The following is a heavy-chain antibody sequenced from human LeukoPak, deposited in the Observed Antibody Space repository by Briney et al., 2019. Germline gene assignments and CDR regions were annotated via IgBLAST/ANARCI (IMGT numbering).Heavy chain of an antibody. Sequence: SETLSLTCTVSGGSISTYYWSWIRQPPGKGLEWIGYIYYDGSTIYNPSLKRRGTISVDTSKTQLSLKLSSVTAADTAVYYCARCSSGGSCYVVEWGQGALVTVSS. V-gene: IGHV4-59*01. D-gene: IGHD2-15*01. CDR3: ARCSSGGSCYVVE. CDR1: GGSISTYY. J-gene: IGHJ4*02. CDR2: IYYDGST.